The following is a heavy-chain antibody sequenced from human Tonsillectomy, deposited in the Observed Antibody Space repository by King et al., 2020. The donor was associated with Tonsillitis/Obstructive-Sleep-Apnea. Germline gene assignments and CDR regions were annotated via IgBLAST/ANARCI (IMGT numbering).Heavy chain of an antibody. J-gene: IGHJ4*02. V-gene: IGHV3-15*01. CDR3: SARSSRVANY. D-gene: IGHD6-13*01. CDR2: IKSKTDGGTT. CDR1: GFTFSNAW. Sequence: VQLVESGGGLVKPGGSLRLSCAASGFTFSNAWMSWVRQAPGKGREWVGLIKSKTDGGTTDYAAPVKGRFTISRDDSKNTLYLQMNSLKTEDTAVYYCSARSSRVANYWGQGTLVTVSS.